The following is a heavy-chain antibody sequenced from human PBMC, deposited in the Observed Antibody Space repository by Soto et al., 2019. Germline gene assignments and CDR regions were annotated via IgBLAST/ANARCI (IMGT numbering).Heavy chain of an antibody. V-gene: IGHV3-23*01. CDR1: GFTFSNYA. CDR3: VKERSGHSYADS. Sequence: EVQLLESGGGLVQPGGSLRLSCAASGFTFSNYAMSWLRQPPGKGLEWVSAISGSGDRTYYADSVKGRFTISRDNSKNTLHLQMNSLRAEDSAVYYCVKERSGHSYADSWGQGTLVTV. D-gene: IGHD5-18*01. J-gene: IGHJ4*02. CDR2: ISGSGDRT.